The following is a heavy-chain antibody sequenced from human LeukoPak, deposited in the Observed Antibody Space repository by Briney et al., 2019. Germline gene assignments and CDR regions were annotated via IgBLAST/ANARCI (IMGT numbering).Heavy chain of an antibody. D-gene: IGHD2-2*01. V-gene: IGHV4-34*01. CDR3: ASPRYCSSTSCRGGDY. CDR1: GGSFSGYY. J-gene: IGHJ4*02. CDR2: INHSGST. Sequence: SETLSLTCAVYGGSFSGYYWSWIRQPPGKGLEWLGEINHSGSTNYNPSLKSRVTISVDTSKNQFSLKLSSVTAADTAVYYCASPRYCSSTSCRGGDYWGQGTLVTVSS.